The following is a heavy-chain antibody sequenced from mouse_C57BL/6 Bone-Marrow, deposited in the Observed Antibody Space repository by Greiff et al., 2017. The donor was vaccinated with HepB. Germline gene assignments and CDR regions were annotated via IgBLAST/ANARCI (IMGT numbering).Heavy chain of an antibody. CDR3: ARPDY. Sequence: EVKLVESGGDLVKPGGSLKLSCAASGFTFSSYGMSWVRQTPDKRPAWVATISSGGSYTYYPDSVKGRFTISRDNAKNTLYLQMSSLKSEDTAMYYCARPDYWGQGTTLTVSS. CDR1: GFTFSSYG. V-gene: IGHV5-6*02. J-gene: IGHJ2*01. CDR2: ISSGGSYT.